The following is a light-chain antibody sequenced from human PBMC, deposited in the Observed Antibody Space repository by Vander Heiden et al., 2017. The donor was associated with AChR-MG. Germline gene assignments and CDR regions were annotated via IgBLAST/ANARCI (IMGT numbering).Light chain of an antibody. CDR2: GAS. CDR3: QQYKRWPLT. J-gene: IGKJ4*01. CDR1: ESVTSD. V-gene: IGKV3-15*01. Sequence: ETLMTQSPVTLSVSPGETATLSCRASESVTSDLAWDQQKGGQAPRLLIDGASRRATGIPPRFSGSGSETEFTLTISSVQSEDFAVYHCQQYKRWPLTFGGGTKVDIK.